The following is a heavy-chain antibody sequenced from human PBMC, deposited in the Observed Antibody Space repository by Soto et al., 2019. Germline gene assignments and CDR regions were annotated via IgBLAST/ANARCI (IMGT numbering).Heavy chain of an antibody. CDR1: GGTFSNSA. V-gene: IGHV1-69*12. Sequence: QVQLEQSGAEVKKPGSSVKVSCKASGGTFSNSAISWVRQAPGQGLEWMGGIMPIFRTPDYAQKFQGRVTITADESTSTVYMELSGLKSDDTAVYYCARDKDRQQFGGNYYYILDVWGQGTTVTVSS. D-gene: IGHD3-10*01. CDR2: IMPIFRTP. CDR3: ARDKDRQQFGGNYYYILDV. J-gene: IGHJ6*02.